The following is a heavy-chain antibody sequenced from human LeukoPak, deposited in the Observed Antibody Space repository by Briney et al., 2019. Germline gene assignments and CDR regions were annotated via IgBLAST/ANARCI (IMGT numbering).Heavy chain of an antibody. CDR2: ISGSGGST. V-gene: IGHV3-23*01. Sequence: GGSLRLSCAASGFTFSSYSMNWVRQAPGKGLEWVSSISGSGGSTQYADSVQGRFAISRDNSKNTLYLQMNSLRVEDTAVYFCARDPNGDYIGTFDMWGRGTMVSVSS. D-gene: IGHD4-17*01. CDR1: GFTFSSYS. J-gene: IGHJ3*02. CDR3: ARDPNGDYIGTFDM.